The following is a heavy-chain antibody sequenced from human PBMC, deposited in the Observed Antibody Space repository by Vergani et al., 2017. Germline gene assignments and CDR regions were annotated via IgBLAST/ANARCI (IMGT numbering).Heavy chain of an antibody. D-gene: IGHD6-25*01. V-gene: IGHV1-46*01. CDR3: ARGPLIAALIDY. Sequence: QVQLVQSGAEVKKPGASVKVSCKASGYTFTSYYMHWVRQAPGQGLEWMGIINPSGGSTSYAQKFQGRVTMTRDTSTSTVYMELSSVTAADTAVYYCARGPLIAALIDYWGQGTLVTVSS. CDR2: INPSGGST. CDR1: GYTFTSYY. J-gene: IGHJ4*02.